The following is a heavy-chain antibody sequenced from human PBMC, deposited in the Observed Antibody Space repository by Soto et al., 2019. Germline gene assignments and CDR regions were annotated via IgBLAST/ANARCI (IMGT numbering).Heavy chain of an antibody. V-gene: IGHV4-61*01. CDR1: GGSVSSGSYY. Sequence: QVQLQESGPGLVKPSETLSLTCTVSGGSVSSGSYYWSWIRQPPGKGLEWIEYIYYSGSTNYDPSLKIRVTISVDTSKNQFSLKLSSVTAADTAVYYCARDSSGWYVHWGQGTLVTVSS. D-gene: IGHD6-19*01. J-gene: IGHJ5*02. CDR2: IYYSGST. CDR3: ARDSSGWYVH.